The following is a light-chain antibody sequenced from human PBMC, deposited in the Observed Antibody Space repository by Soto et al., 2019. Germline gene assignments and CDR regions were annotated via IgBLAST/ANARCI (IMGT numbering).Light chain of an antibody. CDR3: MQALETPLS. CDR1: QTLLHSSGYIY. V-gene: IGKV2-28*01. CDR2: LVS. Sequence: IVFNQSALSLPVTPGEPASVSCRSSQTLLHSSGYIYVDWYLQKPGQYPQLLNYLVSNRASGVPDRFSGSGSGTDFTLKISRVEAEDFGLYYCMQALETPLSFGQGTRLEIK. J-gene: IGKJ5*01.